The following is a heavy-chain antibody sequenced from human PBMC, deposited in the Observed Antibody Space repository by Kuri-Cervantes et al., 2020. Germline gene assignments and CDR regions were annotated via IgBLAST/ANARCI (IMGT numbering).Heavy chain of an antibody. Sequence: GGSLRLSCAASGFTFSSYSMNWVRQAPGKGLEWVSSISSSSSYIYYADSVKGRFTISRDNAKNSLYLQMNSLRAEDTALYYCAKGDNAVYYYYMDVWGKGTTVTVSS. CDR1: GFTFSSYS. D-gene: IGHD2-8*01. J-gene: IGHJ6*03. V-gene: IGHV3-21*04. CDR3: AKGDNAVYYYYMDV. CDR2: ISSSSSYI.